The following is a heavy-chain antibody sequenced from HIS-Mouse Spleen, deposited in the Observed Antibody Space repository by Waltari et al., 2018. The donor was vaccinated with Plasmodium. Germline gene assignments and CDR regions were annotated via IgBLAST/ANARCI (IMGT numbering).Heavy chain of an antibody. J-gene: IGHJ3*02. CDR3: AAFGVVIIRNDAFDI. CDR1: GYTFTGYY. CDR2: INPNSGGT. Sequence: QVQLVQSGAEVKKPGASVKVSCKASGYTFTGYYMHWVRQAPGQGLEWMGWINPNSGGTNYAQKFQGRVTMTRDTSISTAYMELSRLRSDDTAVYYCAAFGVVIIRNDAFDIWGQGTMVTVSS. V-gene: IGHV1-2*02. D-gene: IGHD3-3*01.